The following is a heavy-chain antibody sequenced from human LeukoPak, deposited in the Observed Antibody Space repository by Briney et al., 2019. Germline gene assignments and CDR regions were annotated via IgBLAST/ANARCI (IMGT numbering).Heavy chain of an antibody. J-gene: IGHJ3*02. Sequence: GGSLRLSCAASGFTFSDYYMSWIRQAPGKGLEWVSSISSSSSTIYYADSVKGRFTISRDNAKNYLYLQMNSLRAEDTAVYYCARSQGHCSSTSCYIPHAFDIWGQGTMVSVSS. V-gene: IGHV3-11*01. D-gene: IGHD2-2*02. CDR2: ISSSSSTI. CDR1: GFTFSDYY. CDR3: ARSQGHCSSTSCYIPHAFDI.